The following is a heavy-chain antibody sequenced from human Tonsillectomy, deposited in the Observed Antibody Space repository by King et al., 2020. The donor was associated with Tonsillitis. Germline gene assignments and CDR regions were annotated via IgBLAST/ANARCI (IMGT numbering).Heavy chain of an antibody. CDR3: ASGPYSAYDYNWFDP. D-gene: IGHD5-12*01. Sequence: VQLVESGGGLVQPGGSLRLSCAASGFTFSSYAMNWVRQAPGKGLEWVSYISSRGISIYYADSVKGRFTVSRDNAKNSLYLQMNSLRAEDTAVYYCASGPYSAYDYNWFDPWGQGTLVTVSS. V-gene: IGHV3-48*03. J-gene: IGHJ5*02. CDR2: ISSRGISI. CDR1: GFTFSSYA.